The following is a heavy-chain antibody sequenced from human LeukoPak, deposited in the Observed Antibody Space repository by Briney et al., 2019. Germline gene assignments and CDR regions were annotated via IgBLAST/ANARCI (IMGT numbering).Heavy chain of an antibody. Sequence: GASVKVSCKASGGTFSSYAISWVRQAPGQGLEWMGGIIPIFGTANYAQKLQGRVTMTTDTSTSTAYMELRSLRSDDTAVYYCARYGSGSYTKSYYYYYMDVWGKGTTVTVSS. J-gene: IGHJ6*03. CDR1: GGTFSSYA. CDR3: ARYGSGSYTKSYYYYYMDV. V-gene: IGHV1-69*05. CDR2: IIPIFGTA. D-gene: IGHD3-10*01.